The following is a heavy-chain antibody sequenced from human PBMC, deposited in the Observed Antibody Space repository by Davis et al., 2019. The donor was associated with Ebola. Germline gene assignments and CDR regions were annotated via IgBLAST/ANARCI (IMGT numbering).Heavy chain of an antibody. CDR3: TRSRGARGVRGFDP. J-gene: IGHJ5*02. Sequence: GESLKISCKGSGYSFTNYWIGWVRQLPGKGLEWMGIIYPGDSDTRYSPSFQGQVTISADNSISTAYLQWNSLKASDTAMYYCTRSRGARGVRGFDPWGQGTLVTVSS. D-gene: IGHD1-1*01. CDR1: GYSFTNYW. CDR2: IYPGDSDT. V-gene: IGHV5-51*01.